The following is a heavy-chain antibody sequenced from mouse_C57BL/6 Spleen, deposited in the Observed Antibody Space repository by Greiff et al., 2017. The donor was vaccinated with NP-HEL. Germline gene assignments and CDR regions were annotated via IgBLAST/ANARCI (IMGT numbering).Heavy chain of an antibody. J-gene: IGHJ2*01. CDR2: IDPSDSYT. CDR3: ARGLGDFDY. V-gene: IGHV1-69*01. Sequence: QVQLKQSGAELVMPGASVKLSCKASGYTFTSYWMHWVKQRPGQGLEWIGEIDPSDSYTNYNQKFKGKSTLTVDKSSSTAYMQLSSLTSEDSAVYYCARGLGDFDYWGQGTTLTVSS. CDR1: GYTFTSYW.